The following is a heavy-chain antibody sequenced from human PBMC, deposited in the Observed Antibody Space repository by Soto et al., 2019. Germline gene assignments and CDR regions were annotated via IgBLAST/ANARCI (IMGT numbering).Heavy chain of an antibody. J-gene: IGHJ4*02. CDR2: INSDGSST. V-gene: IGHV3-74*01. CDR1: GFTFSSYW. Sequence: GGSLRLSCAASGFTFSSYWMHWVRQAPGKGLVWVSRINSDGSSTSYADSVKGRFTISRDNAKNSLYLQMNSLRAEDTAVYYCASPTNYYDSSGSLWGQGTLVTVSS. CDR3: ASPTNYYDSSGSL. D-gene: IGHD3-22*01.